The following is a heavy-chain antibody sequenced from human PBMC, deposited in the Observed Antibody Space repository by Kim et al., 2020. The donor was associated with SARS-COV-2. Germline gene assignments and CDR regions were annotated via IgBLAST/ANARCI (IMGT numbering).Heavy chain of an antibody. J-gene: IGHJ6*02. CDR1: GFTFSSYS. V-gene: IGHV3-21*01. Sequence: GGSLRLSCAASGFTFSSYSMNWVRQAPGKGLEWVSSISSSSSYIYYADSVKGRFTISRDNAKNSLYLQMNSLRAEDTAVYYCVRDRQITMVGVVSEGADYYGMDVWGQGTTVTVSS. CDR3: VRDRQITMVGVVSEGADYYGMDV. D-gene: IGHD3-3*01. CDR2: ISSSSSYI.